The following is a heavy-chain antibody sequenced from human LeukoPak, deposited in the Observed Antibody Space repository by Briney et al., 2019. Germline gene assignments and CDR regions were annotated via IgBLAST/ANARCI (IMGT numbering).Heavy chain of an antibody. CDR3: VTGDPQHLVRINVNYFPYYLDV. CDR1: GYSLNKLS. Sequence: GASVKVSCKVSGYSLNKLSMHWVRQAPGKGLEWMGGFDPEDGETVYAEKFQDRVTITEDTFTDTAYLELSSLTSGDTAVYYCVTGDPQHLVRINVNYFPYYLDVWGKGTMVTVSS. V-gene: IGHV1-24*01. D-gene: IGHD6-13*01. CDR2: FDPEDGET. J-gene: IGHJ6*03.